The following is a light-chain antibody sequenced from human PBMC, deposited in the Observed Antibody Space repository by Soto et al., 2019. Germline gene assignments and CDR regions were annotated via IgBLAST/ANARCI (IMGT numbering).Light chain of an antibody. CDR3: QQYNNWPRAT. CDR1: QSVSNNY. V-gene: IGKV3-20*01. J-gene: IGKJ4*01. Sequence: EIVLTQSPGTLSLSPGERATLSCRASQSVSNNYLAWYQQKPGQAPRRLIYGASSRATGIPDRFSGSGSGTDFSLTISSLQSEDFAVYYCQQYNNWPRATFGGGTKVDIK. CDR2: GAS.